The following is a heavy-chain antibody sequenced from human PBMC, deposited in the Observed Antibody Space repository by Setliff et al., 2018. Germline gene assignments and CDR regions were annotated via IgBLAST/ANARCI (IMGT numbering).Heavy chain of an antibody. CDR3: AREQWLDPPGYYYMDV. Sequence: PSETLSLTCTVSGGSISNYYWSWIRQPAGKGLEWIGRIYTSGSTNYNPSLKSRVTMSIDTSKNQLSLKLNSVTAADMAVYYCAREQWLDPPGYYYMDVWAKGTTVTVSS. V-gene: IGHV4-4*07. CDR2: IYTSGST. CDR1: GGSISNYY. J-gene: IGHJ6*03. D-gene: IGHD6-19*01.